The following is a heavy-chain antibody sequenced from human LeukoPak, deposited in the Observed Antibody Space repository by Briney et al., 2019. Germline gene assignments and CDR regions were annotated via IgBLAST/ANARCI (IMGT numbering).Heavy chain of an antibody. CDR3: ARVGSSWFGGGFDP. CDR1: GFTFSSYA. J-gene: IGHJ5*02. Sequence: GGSLRLSCAASGFTFSSYAMSWVRQAPGKGLEWVSAISGGGGSTYYADSVKGRFTISSDNSKNTLYLQMNSLRAEDTAVYYCARVGSSWFGGGFDPWGQGTLVTVSS. CDR2: ISGGGGST. D-gene: IGHD6-13*01. V-gene: IGHV3-23*01.